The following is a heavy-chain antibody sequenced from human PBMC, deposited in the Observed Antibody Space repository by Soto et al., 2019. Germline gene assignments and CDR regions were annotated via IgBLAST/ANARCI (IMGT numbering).Heavy chain of an antibody. CDR3: ARDVKRSIVLMVYALRPSFDY. D-gene: IGHD2-8*01. Sequence: GGSLRLSCAASGFTFSDYYMSWIRQAPGKGLEWVSYISSSGSTIYYADSVKGRFTISRDNAKNSLYLQMNSLRAEDTAVYYCARDVKRSIVLMVYALRPSFDYWGQGTLVTVSS. J-gene: IGHJ4*02. CDR2: ISSSGSTI. V-gene: IGHV3-11*01. CDR1: GFTFSDYY.